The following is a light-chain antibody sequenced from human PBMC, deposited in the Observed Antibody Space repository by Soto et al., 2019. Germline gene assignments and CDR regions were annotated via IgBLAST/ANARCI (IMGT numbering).Light chain of an antibody. CDR1: SSNIGGYD. J-gene: IGLJ1*01. Sequence: QSVLTQPPSVSGAPGQRVTFSCTGSSSNIGGYDVHWYQQLPGTAPKLLIYANSNRPSGVPDRFSGSKSGSSVSLAITGLQAEDEAEYYCQSYDSSMSGYVFGAGTKVTDL. CDR2: ANS. CDR3: QSYDSSMSGYV. V-gene: IGLV1-40*01.